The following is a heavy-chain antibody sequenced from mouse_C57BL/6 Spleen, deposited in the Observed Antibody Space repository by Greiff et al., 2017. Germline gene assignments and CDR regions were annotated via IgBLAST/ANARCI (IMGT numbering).Heavy chain of an antibody. J-gene: IGHJ2*01. D-gene: IGHD1-1*01. V-gene: IGHV1-64*01. CDR3: ARETVVFDY. Sequence: VQLQESGAELVRPGASVKLSCTASGFNIKDDYMHWVKQRPEQGLEWIGMIHPNSGSTNYNEKFKSKATLTVDKSSSTAYMQLSSLTSEDSAVYYCARETVVFDYWGQGTTLTVSS. CDR2: IHPNSGST. CDR1: GFNIKDDY.